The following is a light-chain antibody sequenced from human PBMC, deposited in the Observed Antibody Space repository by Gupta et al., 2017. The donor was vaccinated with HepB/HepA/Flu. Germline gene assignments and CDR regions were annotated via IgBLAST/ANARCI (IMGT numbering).Light chain of an antibody. J-gene: IGLJ2*01. V-gene: IGLV3-1*01. Sequence: SYELTQPPSVSVSPGQTASITCSGDKLGDKYACWYQQKPGQHPVLVIYKDSKRAAGIPERFSGSNSGNTATLTIRGTQAWDEDDYYCQAWDSSTVVFGGGTKLTVL. CDR1: KLGDKY. CDR2: KDS. CDR3: QAWDSSTVV.